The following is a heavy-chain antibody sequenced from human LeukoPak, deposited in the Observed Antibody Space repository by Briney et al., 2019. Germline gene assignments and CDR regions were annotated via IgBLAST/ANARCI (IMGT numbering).Heavy chain of an antibody. J-gene: IGHJ4*02. Sequence: SVKVSCKASGGTFSSYAISWVRQAPGQGLEWMGGIIPISGTTNYVQKFQGRVTITADESTTTAYMELSSLRSEDTAVYSCARSSGYDWTFDSWGQGTLVTVSA. D-gene: IGHD5-12*01. CDR2: IIPISGTT. CDR1: GGTFSSYA. CDR3: ARSSGYDWTFDS. V-gene: IGHV1-69*13.